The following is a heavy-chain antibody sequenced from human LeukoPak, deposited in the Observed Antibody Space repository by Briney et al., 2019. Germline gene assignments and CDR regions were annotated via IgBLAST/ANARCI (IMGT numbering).Heavy chain of an antibody. CDR1: GGSVSSGGYH. D-gene: IGHD5-12*01. V-gene: IGHV4-61*03. Sequence: SETLSLICSVSGGSVSSGGYHGRWIRQPPGKGLGWIGYIYHSGSANYNPSLQSRVTISVDTSKNHFSLNLSSVTAADTAVYYCARGDDYKSTYFDNWGQGILVTVSS. CDR2: IYHSGSA. J-gene: IGHJ4*02. CDR3: ARGDDYKSTYFDN.